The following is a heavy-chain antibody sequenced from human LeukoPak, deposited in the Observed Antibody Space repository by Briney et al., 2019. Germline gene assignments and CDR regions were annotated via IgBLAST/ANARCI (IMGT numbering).Heavy chain of an antibody. CDR3: ATDDYRGLGY. V-gene: IGHV3-74*01. CDR2: IIQDGSVT. J-gene: IGHJ4*02. D-gene: IGHD3-16*01. Sequence: GGSLRLSCVASGITFSNYYMHWVRQVPGEGLVWVSHIIQDGSVTSYADSVKGRFTISRDNAKNTVYLQLSNLRAEDTAVYYCATDDYRGLGYWGQGTLVTVSS. CDR1: GITFSNYY.